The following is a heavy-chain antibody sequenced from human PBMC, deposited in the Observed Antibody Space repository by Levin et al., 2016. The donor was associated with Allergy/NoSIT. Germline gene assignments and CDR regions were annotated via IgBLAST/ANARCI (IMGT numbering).Heavy chain of an antibody. V-gene: IGHV3-48*01. Sequence: WIRQPPGKGLEWVSYISSSSSTIYYADSVKGRFTISRDNAKNSLYLQMNSLRAEDTAVYYCARDHRTGWRQQLASFYYYYGMDVWGQGTTVTVSS. CDR3: ARDHRTGWRQQLASFYYYYGMDV. CDR2: ISSSSSTI. D-gene: IGHD6-13*01. J-gene: IGHJ6*02.